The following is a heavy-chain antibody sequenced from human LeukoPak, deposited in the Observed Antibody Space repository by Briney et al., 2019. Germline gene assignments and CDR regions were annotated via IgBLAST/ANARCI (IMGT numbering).Heavy chain of an antibody. CDR1: GFTFSSFA. Sequence: GGSLRLSCAASGFTFSSFAMIWVRQPPGKGLEWVSSIFQGGGEIHYADSVRGRFTISRDNSKSTLFLQMNRLRAEDTAIYYCATYRQVLLPFESWGQGTLVIVSS. D-gene: IGHD5-18*01. V-gene: IGHV3-23*01. CDR3: ATYRQVLLPFES. CDR2: IFQGGGEI. J-gene: IGHJ4*02.